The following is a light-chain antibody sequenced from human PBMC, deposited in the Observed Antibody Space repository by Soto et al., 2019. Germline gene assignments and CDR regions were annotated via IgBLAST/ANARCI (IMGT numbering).Light chain of an antibody. CDR3: HSSASSLSVWV. J-gene: IGLJ3*02. V-gene: IGLV1-40*01. Sequence: QSVLTQPPSVSGAPGQRVTISCTGSSSNIGAGYDVHWYQQLPGTAPKLLISGNSNRPSGVPDRFSGSKSGTSASLAITGLQVEDEADYYSHSSASSLSVWVFGGGTKLPAL. CDR1: SSNIGAGYD. CDR2: GNS.